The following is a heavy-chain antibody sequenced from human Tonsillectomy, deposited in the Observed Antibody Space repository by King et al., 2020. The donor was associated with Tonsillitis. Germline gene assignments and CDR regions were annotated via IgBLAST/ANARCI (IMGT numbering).Heavy chain of an antibody. J-gene: IGHJ1*01. CDR1: GFTFSNYN. CDR3: ARAYGGNSGYFQC. V-gene: IGHV3-21*01. CDR2: ISSRSSYI. Sequence: VQLVESGGGLVKPGGSLRLSCAASGFTFSNYNMNWVRQAPGKGLEWVSSISSRSSYIYYADSVKGRFTISRDNAKNSLYLQMNSLRAEDTAVYFCARAYGGNSGYFQCWGQGTLVTVSS. D-gene: IGHD4-23*01.